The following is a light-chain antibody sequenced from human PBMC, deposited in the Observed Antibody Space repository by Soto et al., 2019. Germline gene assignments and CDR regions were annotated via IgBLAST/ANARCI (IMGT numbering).Light chain of an antibody. CDR1: QGVSSY. V-gene: IGKV1-9*01. Sequence: DIQLTQSPSFLSASVGDRVIITCRASQGVSSYLAWYQQKPGRAPELLIYATSTLQSGVPSRFSSSGSGTEFTLTVSSLQPEDFATYYCQQLNSYPWTFGQGTRVEIK. CDR2: ATS. CDR3: QQLNSYPWT. J-gene: IGKJ1*01.